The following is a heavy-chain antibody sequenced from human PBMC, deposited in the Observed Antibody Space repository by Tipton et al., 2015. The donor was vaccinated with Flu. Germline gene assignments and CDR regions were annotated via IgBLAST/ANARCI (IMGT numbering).Heavy chain of an antibody. J-gene: IGHJ4*02. D-gene: IGHD3-10*01. CDR3: ARRGTYFFDI. Sequence: TLSLTCSVSGDSIASFVHFWSWIRQHPGKGLEWIAYIHYSGTTYYNPSLKNRVTMSIDTSKNQFSLNLRSVTAADTAVYYCARRGTYFFDIWGQGTLVPVSS. V-gene: IGHV4-31*03. CDR2: IHYSGTT. CDR1: GDSIASFVHF.